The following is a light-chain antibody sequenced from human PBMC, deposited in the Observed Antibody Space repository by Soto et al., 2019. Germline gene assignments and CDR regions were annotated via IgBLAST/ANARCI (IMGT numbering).Light chain of an antibody. J-gene: IGKJ3*01. CDR2: GAS. Sequence: DIQLTQSPSFLSASVGDRVTITCRASQDVYKSLAWYQHKPGKAPKLLIFGASMLHSGVPSRFSGSGSGTEFTLTISSLQPVDFATYFCQQVKGSLPFTFGPGTKVDI. CDR1: QDVYKS. V-gene: IGKV1-9*01. CDR3: QQVKGSLPFT.